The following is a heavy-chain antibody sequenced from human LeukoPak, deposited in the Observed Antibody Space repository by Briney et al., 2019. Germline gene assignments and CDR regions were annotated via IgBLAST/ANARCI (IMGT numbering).Heavy chain of an antibody. Sequence: GSLRLTCAASGFTFSSYAMSWVRQAPGKGLEWVSGISGSGDNTYYADSVKGRFTISRDNSKNTLYVQVNSLGTEDTAAYYCAKGSYYDSSGSFYFDYWGQGTLVTVSS. CDR3: AKGSYYDSSGSFYFDY. V-gene: IGHV3-23*01. J-gene: IGHJ4*02. CDR1: GFTFSSYA. CDR2: ISGSGDNT. D-gene: IGHD3-22*01.